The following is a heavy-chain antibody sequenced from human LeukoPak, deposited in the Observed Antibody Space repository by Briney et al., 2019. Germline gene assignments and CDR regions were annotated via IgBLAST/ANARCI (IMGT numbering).Heavy chain of an antibody. CDR2: IIPIFGTA. Sequence: SVKVSCKASGGTFSSYAISWVRQAPGQGLEWMGGIIPIFGTANYAQKFQGRVTITADESTSTAYMELSSLRSEDTAVYYCARAENTKDYDFWSGYYTYNWFDPWGQGTLVTVSS. V-gene: IGHV1-69*13. J-gene: IGHJ5*02. CDR1: GGTFSSYA. D-gene: IGHD3-3*01. CDR3: ARAENTKDYDFWSGYYTYNWFDP.